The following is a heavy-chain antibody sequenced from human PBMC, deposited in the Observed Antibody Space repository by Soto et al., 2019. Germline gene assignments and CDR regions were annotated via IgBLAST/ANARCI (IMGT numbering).Heavy chain of an antibody. CDR1: VFTVIDSY. V-gene: IGHV3-53*01. D-gene: IGHD2-15*01. CDR3: VRGRWYGMDV. J-gene: IGHJ6*02. Sequence: GWSLRLSCASSVFTVIDSYLSWVRQAPGKGLEWVSGVYSGGTTYTADSVQGRFTISRDNSKNTLHLQMNSLRAEDTAVYYCVRGRWYGMDVWGQGTTVTVSS. CDR2: VYSGGTT.